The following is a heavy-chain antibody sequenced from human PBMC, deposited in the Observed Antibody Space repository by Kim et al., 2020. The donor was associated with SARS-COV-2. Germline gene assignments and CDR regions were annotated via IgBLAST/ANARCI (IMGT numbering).Heavy chain of an antibody. V-gene: IGHV3-48*02. Sequence: GGSLRLSCATSGFTFSAYDMNWVRQAPGKGLEWLSFITKSSTTIYYADSVEGRFTISRDNAKNSLFLQMNSLRDEETARYYCVRDRRGGAFEMWGEGTM. J-gene: IGHJ3*02. CDR2: ITKSSTTI. CDR1: GFTFSAYD. D-gene: IGHD3-16*01. CDR3: VRDRRGGAFEM.